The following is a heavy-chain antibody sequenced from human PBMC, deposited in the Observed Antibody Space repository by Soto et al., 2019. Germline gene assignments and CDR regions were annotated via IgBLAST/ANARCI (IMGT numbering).Heavy chain of an antibody. D-gene: IGHD2-2*01. CDR3: AKDMGYCSSTSCPIDY. V-gene: IGHV3-9*01. CDR2: ISWNSGSI. Sequence: GGSLRLSCAAXGFTFDXXXXXXXXXXXXKGLEWVSGISWNSGSIGYADSVKGRFTISRDNAKNSLYLQMNSLRAEDTALYYCAKDMGYCSSTSCPIDYWGQGTLVTVSS. J-gene: IGHJ4*02. CDR1: GFTFDXXX.